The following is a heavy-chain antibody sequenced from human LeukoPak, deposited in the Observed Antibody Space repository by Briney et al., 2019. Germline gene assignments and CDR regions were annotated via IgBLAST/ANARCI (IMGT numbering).Heavy chain of an antibody. D-gene: IGHD1-14*01. V-gene: IGHV3-23*01. CDR2: ISGSGGST. Sequence: GGSLRLSCAVSGFTFRRYAMSWVRQAPGKGLEWVSTISGSGGSTYYADSVKGRFTISRDNSENTVFLQMNSLRGEDTAVYCCAKIGSDYWGQGTLVTVSS. CDR3: AKIGSDY. CDR1: GFTFRRYA. J-gene: IGHJ4*02.